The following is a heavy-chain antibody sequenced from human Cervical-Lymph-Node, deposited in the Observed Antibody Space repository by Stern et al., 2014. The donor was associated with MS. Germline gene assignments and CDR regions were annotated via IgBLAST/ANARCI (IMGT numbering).Heavy chain of an antibody. CDR1: GLTFSGYW. J-gene: IGHJ4*02. D-gene: IGHD5-24*01. CDR2: IKQDGSEK. CDR3: ARRLQPFDY. Sequence: EVQLVESGGGLVQPGGSLRLSCAAFGLTFSGYWRSWVRKAPGKGLEWVANIKQDGSEKYYVDSVKGRFTISRDNAKNSLYLQMNSLRAEDTAVYYCARRLQPFDYWGQGTLVTVSS. V-gene: IGHV3-7*01.